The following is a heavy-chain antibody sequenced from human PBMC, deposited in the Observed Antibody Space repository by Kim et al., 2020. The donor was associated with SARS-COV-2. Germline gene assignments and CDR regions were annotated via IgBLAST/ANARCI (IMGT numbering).Heavy chain of an antibody. D-gene: IGHD2-2*01. Sequence: KGPFPTSRDNAKNSLYLQMNSLRAEDTAVYYCARDGEGYCSSTSCLLLDYWGQGTLVTVSS. CDR3: ARDGEGYCSSTSCLLLDY. V-gene: IGHV3-11*06. J-gene: IGHJ4*02.